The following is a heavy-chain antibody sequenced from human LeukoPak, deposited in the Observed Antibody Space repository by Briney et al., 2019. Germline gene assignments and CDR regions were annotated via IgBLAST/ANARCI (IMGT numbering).Heavy chain of an antibody. CDR3: ARDSRTSYCSGGSCYGWFDP. CDR2: ISSSSSYI. V-gene: IGHV3-21*01. Sequence: GGSLRLSCAASGFTFSSYSMNWVRQAPGKGLEWVSSISSSSSYIYYADSVKGRFTISRDNAKNSLYLQMNSLRAEDTAVYYCARDSRTSYCSGGSCYGWFDPWGQGTLVTVSS. J-gene: IGHJ5*02. D-gene: IGHD2-15*01. CDR1: GFTFSSYS.